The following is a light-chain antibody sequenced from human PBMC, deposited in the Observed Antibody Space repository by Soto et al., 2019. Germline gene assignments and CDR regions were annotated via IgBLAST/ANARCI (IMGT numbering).Light chain of an antibody. J-gene: IGLJ2*01. CDR1: NIGSKS. V-gene: IGLV3-21*04. CDR2: YDS. CDR3: QVWDSSSDHPLCVV. Sequence: SYELTQPPSVSVAPGKTARITCGGNNIGSKSVHWYQQKPGQAPVLVIYYDSDRPSGIPERFSGSNSGNTATLTISRVEAGDEADYYCQVWDSSSDHPLCVVFGGGTKVTVL.